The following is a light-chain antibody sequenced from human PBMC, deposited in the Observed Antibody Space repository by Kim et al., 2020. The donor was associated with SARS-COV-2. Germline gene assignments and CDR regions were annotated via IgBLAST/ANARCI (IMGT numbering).Light chain of an antibody. CDR2: KAS. CDR1: QSIDSW. J-gene: IGKJ4*01. CDR3: QRHETYTALS. Sequence: DIQMTQSPSTLSASVGDRVTITCRASQSIDSWLAWYQQKPGKAPKLLIHKASNLESGVPSRFSGSGSGTEFTLTINSVQPDDFATCFGQRHETYTALSFGGGTKVNIK. V-gene: IGKV1-5*03.